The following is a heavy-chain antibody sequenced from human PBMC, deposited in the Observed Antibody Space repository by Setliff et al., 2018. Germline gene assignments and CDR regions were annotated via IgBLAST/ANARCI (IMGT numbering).Heavy chain of an antibody. CDR2: IIPVFRSA. D-gene: IGHD3-22*01. CDR3: ARDTRDRYDTSGHYLSLDY. Sequence: SVKVSCKVSGDTFNTYTLSWVRQAPGQGLEWMGRIIPVFRSAKYAQKFQGRVTISADESSSTAYMELSSLRSEDTAVYYCARDTRDRYDTSGHYLSLDYWGQGTLVTVSS. V-gene: IGHV1-69*13. CDR1: GDTFNTYT. J-gene: IGHJ4*02.